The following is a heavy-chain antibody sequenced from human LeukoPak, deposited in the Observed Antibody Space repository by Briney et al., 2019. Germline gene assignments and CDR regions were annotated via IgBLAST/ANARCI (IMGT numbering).Heavy chain of an antibody. J-gene: IGHJ4*02. CDR3: ARYIAAAGLFDY. Sequence: SETLSLTCTVSGGSISSYYWSWIRQPPGKGLEWIGYIYYSGSTNYNPSLKSRVTISVDTSKNQFSLKLSSVTAADTAVYYCARYIAAAGLFDYWGQGTPVTVSS. CDR2: IYYSGST. V-gene: IGHV4-59*08. CDR1: GGSISSYY. D-gene: IGHD6-13*01.